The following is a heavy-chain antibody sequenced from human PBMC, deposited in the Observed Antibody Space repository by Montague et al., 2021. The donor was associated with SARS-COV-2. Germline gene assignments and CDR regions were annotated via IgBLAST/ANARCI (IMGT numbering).Heavy chain of an antibody. CDR1: GGSISSYY. Sequence: SETLSLTCTVSGGSISSYYWSWIRQPPGKGLEWIGHIYYSGSTNYNPSLKSRVTISVDTSKNQFSLKLSSVTAADTAVYYCARHNQVGGVGPWGQGTLVTVSS. CDR2: IYYSGST. D-gene: IGHD3-16*01. V-gene: IGHV4-59*08. J-gene: IGHJ5*02. CDR3: ARHNQVGGVGP.